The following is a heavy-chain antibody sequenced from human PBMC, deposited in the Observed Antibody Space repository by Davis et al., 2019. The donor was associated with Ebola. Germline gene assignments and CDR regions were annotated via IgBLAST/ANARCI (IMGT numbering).Heavy chain of an antibody. CDR3: VREVAAGDY. V-gene: IGHV3-11*01. CDR1: GGSFSGYY. D-gene: IGHD6-13*01. CDR2: ISASGDRT. Sequence: LSLTCAVYGGSFSGYYWSWVRQAPGKGLEWVSSISASGDRTYYADSVRGRFTISRDSAKKSLFLQMNSLRVEDTAVYYCVREVAAGDYWGQGTLVTVSS. J-gene: IGHJ4*02.